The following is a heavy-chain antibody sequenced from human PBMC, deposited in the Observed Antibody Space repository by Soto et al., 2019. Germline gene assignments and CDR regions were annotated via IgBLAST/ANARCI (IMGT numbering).Heavy chain of an antibody. Sequence: QVQLVESGGGVVQPGTSLRLSCAVSGFTFSSYGMHWVRQAPGKGLEWVAVIWHDGSKKYYVDSVKGRFTISRDSSKNILYLQMNSLRVEATAVYYWAREADGHDGPGGGMDVWGQGTTVTASS. V-gene: IGHV3-33*01. CDR1: GFTFSSYG. CDR3: AREADGHDGPGGGMDV. J-gene: IGHJ6*02. CDR2: IWHDGSKK. D-gene: IGHD3-10*01.